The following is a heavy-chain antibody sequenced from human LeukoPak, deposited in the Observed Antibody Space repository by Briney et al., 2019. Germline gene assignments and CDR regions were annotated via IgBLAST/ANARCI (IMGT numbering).Heavy chain of an antibody. Sequence: GGSLRLSCAASGFTFSSYWMSWVRQAPGKGLEWVANIKQDGSEKYYVDSVKGRFTISRDNAKNSLYLQMNSLRAEDTAVYYCARSGYCSSTSCMGYYYYYMDVWGKGTTVTVSS. V-gene: IGHV3-7*01. J-gene: IGHJ6*03. CDR1: GFTFSSYW. D-gene: IGHD2-2*03. CDR3: ARSGYCSSTSCMGYYYYYMDV. CDR2: IKQDGSEK.